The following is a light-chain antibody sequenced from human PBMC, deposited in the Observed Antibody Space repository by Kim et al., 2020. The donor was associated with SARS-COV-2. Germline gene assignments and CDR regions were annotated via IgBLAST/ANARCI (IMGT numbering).Light chain of an antibody. CDR1: QSVSSN. CDR3: QQYGSLSCT. Sequence: ELELTQSPGTLSLSPGERATLSCRASQSVSSNLAWYQQRPGQAPRLLIYGASNRATGIPARFSGSGSGTDFTLTISSLEPEDFAAYYCQQYGSLSCTFGPGTKVDIK. CDR2: GAS. J-gene: IGKJ1*01. V-gene: IGKV3-20*01.